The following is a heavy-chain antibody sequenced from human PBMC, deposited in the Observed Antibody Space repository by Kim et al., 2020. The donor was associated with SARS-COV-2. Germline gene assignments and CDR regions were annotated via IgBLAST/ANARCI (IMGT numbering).Heavy chain of an antibody. D-gene: IGHD3-10*01. CDR1: GGSFSGYY. J-gene: IGHJ4*02. Sequence: SETLSLTCAVYGGSFSGYYWIWIRQSPGKGLEWIGEINHSGGTNYNPSLKSRVTMSADTSKNQFSLKLTSVTAADTAVYYCARGGGHYSGSGSDVNYWGQGTLVTVSS. V-gene: IGHV4-34*01. CDR3: ARGGGHYSGSGSDVNY. CDR2: INHSGGT.